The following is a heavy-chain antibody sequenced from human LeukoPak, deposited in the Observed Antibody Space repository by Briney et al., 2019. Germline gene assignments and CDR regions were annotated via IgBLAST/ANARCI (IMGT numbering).Heavy chain of an antibody. CDR1: GFTFNSYA. V-gene: IGHV3-23*01. CDR3: AKDVMYYDFWSGYRPSFIDY. CDR2: ISGSGGST. D-gene: IGHD3-3*01. J-gene: IGHJ4*02. Sequence: GGSLRLSCAASGFTFNSYAMRWVRQAPGKGLEWVSAISGSGGSTYYADSVKGRFTISRDNSKNTLYLQMNSLRAEDTAVYYCAKDVMYYDFWSGYRPSFIDYWGQGTLVTVSS.